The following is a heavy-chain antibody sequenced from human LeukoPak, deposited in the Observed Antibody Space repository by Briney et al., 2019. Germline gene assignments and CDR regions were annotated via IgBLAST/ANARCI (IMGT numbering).Heavy chain of an antibody. CDR3: AISYGGGFYYYYMDV. V-gene: IGHV1-69*13. D-gene: IGHD1-26*01. Sequence: ASVKVSCKASGGTFSSYAISWVRQAPGQGLEWMGGIIPIFGTTNYAQKFQGRVTITADESTSTAYMELSSLRSEDTAVYYCAISYGGGFYYYYMDVWGKGTTVTVSS. CDR2: IIPIFGTT. J-gene: IGHJ6*03. CDR1: GGTFSSYA.